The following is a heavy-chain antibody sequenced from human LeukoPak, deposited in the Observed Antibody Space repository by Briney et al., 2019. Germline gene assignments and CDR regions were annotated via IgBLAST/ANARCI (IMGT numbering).Heavy chain of an antibody. CDR3: ARDGGGDIVVAFAFDI. V-gene: IGHV3-7*05. CDR1: GFTFSNYW. J-gene: IGHJ3*02. CDR2: INQDGSEK. Sequence: GRSLRLSCAASGFTFSNYWMSWVRQAPGKGLEWVAHINQDGSEKYYVDSVKGRFTISRDNAKNSLYLQMNSLRAGDTAVYYCARDGGGDIVVAFAFDIWGQGTMVTVSS. D-gene: IGHD2-15*01.